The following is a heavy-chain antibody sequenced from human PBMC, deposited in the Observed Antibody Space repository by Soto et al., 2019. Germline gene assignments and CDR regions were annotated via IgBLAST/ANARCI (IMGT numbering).Heavy chain of an antibody. CDR1: GFTFSSYS. V-gene: IGHV3-21*01. CDR3: ARDNDGSGSYYYGMDV. J-gene: IGHJ6*02. CDR2: ISSSSSYI. Sequence: GGSLRLSCAASGFTFSSYSMNWVRQAPGQGLEWVSSISSSSSYIYYADSVKGRFTISRDNAKNSLYLQMNSLRAEDTAVYYCARDNDGSGSYYYGMDVWGQGTTVTVSS. D-gene: IGHD3-10*01.